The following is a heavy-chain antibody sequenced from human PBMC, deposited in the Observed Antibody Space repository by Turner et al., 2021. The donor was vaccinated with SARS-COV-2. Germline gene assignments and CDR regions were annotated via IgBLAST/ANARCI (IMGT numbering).Heavy chain of an antibody. CDR3: ARPIPSYSSGWYGCYFDY. J-gene: IGHJ4*02. V-gene: IGHV3-33*01. D-gene: IGHD6-19*01. CDR2: RGYDGSNK. CDR1: GLTFSSYC. Sequence: QVPRGDWGGGVVQPGRSLRLFCAASGLTFSSYCMHWARQAPGKGLGWVACRGYDGSNKYYADSVKGRFTISRNNSKNTLYLQMNSLRAEDTAVYYCARPIPSYSSGWYGCYFDYWGQGTLVTVSS.